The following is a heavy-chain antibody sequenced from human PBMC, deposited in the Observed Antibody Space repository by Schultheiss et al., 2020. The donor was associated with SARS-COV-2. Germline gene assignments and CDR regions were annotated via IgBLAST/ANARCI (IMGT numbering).Heavy chain of an antibody. CDR2: TRNKANSYTT. J-gene: IGHJ3*02. V-gene: IGHV3-72*01. CDR1: GFTFSDHY. CDR3: TRWDILVVVAATQGDAFDI. Sequence: GESLKISCTASGFTFSDHYMDWVRQAPGKGLEWVGRTRNKANSYTTEYAASVKGRFTISRDDSKSIAYLQMNSLKTEDTAVYYCTRWDILVVVAATQGDAFDIWGQGTMVTVSS. D-gene: IGHD2-15*01.